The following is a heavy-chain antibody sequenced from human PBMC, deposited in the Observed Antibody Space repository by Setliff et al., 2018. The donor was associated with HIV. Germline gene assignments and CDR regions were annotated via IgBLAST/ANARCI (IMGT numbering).Heavy chain of an antibody. V-gene: IGHV4-61*09. CDR1: GGSISSGSSY. Sequence: PSQTLSLTCAVSGGSISSGSSYWSWIRQPAGKGLEWIGHIYTSGSTSYNPSLKSRVTMSVNTSKNQFSLRLTSVTAADTAVYYCARSQWLPTRYYYYYMDVWGKGTTVTVSS. CDR2: IYTSGST. J-gene: IGHJ6*03. CDR3: ARSQWLPTRYYYYYMDV. D-gene: IGHD6-19*01.